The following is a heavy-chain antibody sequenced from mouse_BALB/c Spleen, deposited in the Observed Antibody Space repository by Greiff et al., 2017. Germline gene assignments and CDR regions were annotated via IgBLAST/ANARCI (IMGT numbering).Heavy chain of an antibody. CDR3: ARSLYYGNYYFDD. J-gene: IGHJ2*01. D-gene: IGHD2-1*01. Sequence: EVQVVESGGGLVQPGGSRKLSCAASGFTFSSFGMHWVRQAPAKGLEWVAYISSGSSTIYYADTVKGRFTISRDNPKNTLFLQMTSLRSEDTAMYYCARSLYYGNYYFDDWGQGTTLTVAS. V-gene: IGHV5-17*02. CDR1: GFTFSSFG. CDR2: ISSGSSTI.